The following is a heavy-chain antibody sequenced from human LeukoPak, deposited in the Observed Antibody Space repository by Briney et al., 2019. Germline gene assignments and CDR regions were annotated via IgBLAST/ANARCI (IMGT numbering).Heavy chain of an antibody. CDR2: IKQDSGEK. D-gene: IGHD3-10*01. Sequence: GGSLRLSCAASGFTFSNYWMTWVRQAPGKGLEWVANIKQDSGEKFYVDSVKGRFTISRDNAKSSLYLHMNSLRAEDTAVYYCARDVYFFGSGIPDIWGQGTIVTVSS. CDR3: ARDVYFFGSGIPDI. CDR1: GFTFSNYW. V-gene: IGHV3-7*01. J-gene: IGHJ3*02.